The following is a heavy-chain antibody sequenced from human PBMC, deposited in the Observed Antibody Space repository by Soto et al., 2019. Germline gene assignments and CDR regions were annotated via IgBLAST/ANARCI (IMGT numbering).Heavy chain of an antibody. CDR3: ARAGATVTLDY. D-gene: IGHD4-17*01. Sequence: QVQLQQWGAGLLKPSETLSLTCAVYGGSFSGYYWSWIRQPPGKGLEWIGEINHSGSTNYNPSLKSRVTISVDTSKNQFSLKLSSVTAADTAVYYCARAGATVTLDYWGQGTLVTVSS. CDR1: GGSFSGYY. CDR2: INHSGST. J-gene: IGHJ4*02. V-gene: IGHV4-34*01.